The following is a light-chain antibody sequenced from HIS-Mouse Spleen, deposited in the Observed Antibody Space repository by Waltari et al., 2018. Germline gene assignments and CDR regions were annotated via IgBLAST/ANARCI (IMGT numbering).Light chain of an antibody. V-gene: IGLV2-8*01. CDR2: EVS. CDR3: SSYAGSYTFYV. CDR1: SSDVGGYNY. J-gene: IGLJ1*01. Sequence: QSALTQPPSASGSPGQSVTISCTGTSSDVGGYNYVSWYQQHPGKAPKLMIYEVSKRPSGVPDRFSGSKSGNTASLTVSGLQAEDEADYYSSSYAGSYTFYVFGTGTKVTVL.